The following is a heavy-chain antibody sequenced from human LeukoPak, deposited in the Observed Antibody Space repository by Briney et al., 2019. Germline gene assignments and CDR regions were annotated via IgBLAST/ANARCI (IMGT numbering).Heavy chain of an antibody. CDR3: ARRGPYSGYDFSWFDP. V-gene: IGHV4-38-2*01. Sequence: SETLSLTCAVSGYSISSGYYWGWIRQPPGKGLEWIGSIYQSGSTHYNPSLKSRVTISVDTSKNQFSLKLRSVTAADTAVYYCARRGPYSGYDFSWFDPWGQGTLVTVSS. J-gene: IGHJ5*02. CDR2: IYQSGST. CDR1: GYSISSGYY. D-gene: IGHD5-12*01.